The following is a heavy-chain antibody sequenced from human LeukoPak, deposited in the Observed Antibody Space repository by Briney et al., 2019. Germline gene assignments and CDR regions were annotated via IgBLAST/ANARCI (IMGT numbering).Heavy chain of an antibody. CDR2: ISGDSHYI. CDR1: GFSFSDFS. D-gene: IGHD6-13*01. J-gene: IGHJ4*02. V-gene: IGHV3-21*06. CDR3: ARGPFSSTWSEFDC. Sequence: PGGSLTVSCAASGFSFSDFSLNWVRQAPGKELEWVSCISGDSHYIYYADSVKGRSTVSRDNAQHSLYLHMNSLRVEDTAVYYCARGPFSSTWSEFDCWGQGTLVTVSS.